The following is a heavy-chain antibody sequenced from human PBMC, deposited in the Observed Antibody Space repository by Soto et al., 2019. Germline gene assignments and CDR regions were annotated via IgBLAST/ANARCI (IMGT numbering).Heavy chain of an antibody. Sequence: EVQLLESGGGLVQPGGSLRLSCAASGFTFSSYAMSWVRQAPGKGLEWVSAISGSGGSTYYADSVKGRFTISRDNSKNTLYLQMNSLRAEDTAVYYCAKDRDVVVPAATPHYYYYGMDVWGQGTTVTVSS. J-gene: IGHJ6*02. V-gene: IGHV3-23*01. D-gene: IGHD2-2*02. CDR1: GFTFSSYA. CDR3: AKDRDVVVPAATPHYYYYGMDV. CDR2: ISGSGGST.